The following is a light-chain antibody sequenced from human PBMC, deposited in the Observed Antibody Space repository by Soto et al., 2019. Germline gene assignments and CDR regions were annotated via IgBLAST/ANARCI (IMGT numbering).Light chain of an antibody. J-gene: IGKJ1*01. CDR2: DAS. CDR3: QDYGSSRT. CDR1: QSVSGTS. V-gene: IGKV3-20*01. Sequence: EVVLTPSPGTLSLSPGERATLSCRASQSVSGTSLAWYQQKPGQAPRLLIYDASSRASGIPDRFSGSGSETDFTLTITRLEPDDFAVYYCQDYGSSRTFGQGTKVDIK.